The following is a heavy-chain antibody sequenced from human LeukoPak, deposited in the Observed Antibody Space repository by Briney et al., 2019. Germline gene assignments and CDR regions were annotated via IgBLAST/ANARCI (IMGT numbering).Heavy chain of an antibody. Sequence: SETLSLTCTVSGGSISSYYWSWIRQPPGKGLEWIGYISYSGSTNYNPSLKSRVTISVDTSKHQFSLKLSAVTAADTAVYYCGRGPHKFDYWGQGSLVTVSS. V-gene: IGHV4-59*01. J-gene: IGHJ4*02. CDR1: GGSISSYY. CDR3: GRGPHKFDY. CDR2: ISYSGST.